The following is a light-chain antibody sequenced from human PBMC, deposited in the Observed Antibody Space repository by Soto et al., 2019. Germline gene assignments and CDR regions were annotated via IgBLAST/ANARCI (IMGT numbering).Light chain of an antibody. CDR3: ATWDDSLRGRV. J-gene: IGLJ3*02. CDR1: SSDIGGYNY. Sequence: QSALTQPASVSGSPGQSITISCTGTSSDIGGYNYVSWYQQHPGKAPKLLIYGVSNRPSGVSDRFSGSKSGNTASLTISGLQAEDEADYYCATWDDSLRGRVFGGGTKVTVL. CDR2: GVS. V-gene: IGLV2-14*01.